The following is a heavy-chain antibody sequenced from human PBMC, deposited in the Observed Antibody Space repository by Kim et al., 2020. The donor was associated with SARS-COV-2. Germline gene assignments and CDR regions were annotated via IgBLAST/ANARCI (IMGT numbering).Heavy chain of an antibody. V-gene: IGHV1-69*13. CDR3: ARRVVPAAILGATRNWFDP. CDR1: GGTFSSYA. J-gene: IGHJ5*02. CDR2: IIPIFGTA. Sequence: SVKVSCKASGGTFSSYAISWVRQAPGQGLEWMGGIIPIFGTANYAQKFQGRVTITADESTSTAYMELSSLRSEDTAVYYCARRVVPAAILGATRNWFDPWGQGTLVTVSS. D-gene: IGHD2-2*02.